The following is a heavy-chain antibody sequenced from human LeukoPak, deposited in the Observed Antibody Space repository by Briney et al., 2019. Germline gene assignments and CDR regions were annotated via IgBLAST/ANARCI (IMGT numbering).Heavy chain of an antibody. Sequence: ASVKVSCKASGGTFSSYAISWVRQAPGQGLEWMGRIIPILGIANYVQKFQGRVTITADKSTSTAYMELSSLRSEDTAVYYCARSPVAGRGGDYWGQGTLVTVSS. CDR1: GGTFSSYA. D-gene: IGHD6-19*01. J-gene: IGHJ4*02. V-gene: IGHV1-69*04. CDR2: IIPILGIA. CDR3: ARSPVAGRGGDY.